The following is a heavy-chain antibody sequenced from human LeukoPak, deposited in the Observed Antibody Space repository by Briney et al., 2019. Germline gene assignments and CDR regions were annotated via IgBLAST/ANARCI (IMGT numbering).Heavy chain of an antibody. CDR2: IYHSGST. D-gene: IGHD3-10*01. V-gene: IGHV4-38-2*02. CDR3: ARYYGSGRDGDY. CDR1: GYSISSGYY. Sequence: SETLSLTCTVSGYSISSGYYWGWIRQPPGKGLEWIGSIYHSGSTYYNPSLKSRVTISVDTSKNQFSLKLSSVTAADTAVYFCARYYGSGRDGDYWGQGTLVTVSS. J-gene: IGHJ4*02.